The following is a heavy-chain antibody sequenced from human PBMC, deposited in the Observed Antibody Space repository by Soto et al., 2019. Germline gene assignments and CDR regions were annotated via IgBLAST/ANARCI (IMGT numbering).Heavy chain of an antibody. V-gene: IGHV1-69*12. D-gene: IGHD3-10*01. J-gene: IGHJ5*02. Sequence: QVQLVQSGAEVKKPGSSVKVSCKASGGTFSSYAISWVRQAPGQGLEWVGGIIPIFGTANYAQKFQGRVTITADESTSTAYMELSSLRSEDTAVYYCAIPREGTMVRGVIPLNWFDPWGQGTLVTVSS. CDR3: AIPREGTMVRGVIPLNWFDP. CDR1: GGTFSSYA. CDR2: IIPIFGTA.